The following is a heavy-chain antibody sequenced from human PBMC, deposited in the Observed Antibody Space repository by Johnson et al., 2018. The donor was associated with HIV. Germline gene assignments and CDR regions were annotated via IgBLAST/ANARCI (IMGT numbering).Heavy chain of an antibody. CDR2: VKSISDGGTA. V-gene: IGHV3-15*01. CDR3: TTGLSWNDAFHI. CDR1: GFTFSSYW. Sequence: VQLVESGGGLVQPGGSLRLSCAASGFTFSSYWMHWVRQAPGKGLVWVGRVKSISDGGTADYAAPVRGRFTISRDTSENTLYLQMNSLKTEDTALYYCTTGLSWNDAFHIWAQGTMVTVSS. D-gene: IGHD1-1*01. J-gene: IGHJ3*02.